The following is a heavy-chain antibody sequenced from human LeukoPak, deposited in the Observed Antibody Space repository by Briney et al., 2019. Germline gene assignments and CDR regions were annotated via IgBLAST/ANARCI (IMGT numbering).Heavy chain of an antibody. D-gene: IGHD1-26*01. Sequence: SVKVSCKTSGGTFSNYAPSWVRQAPGQGLEWMGGIIPMLGTTHYAQQFQGRVPLTADESTTTAYMELNRLKSEDTAAYYCARGRITGVGVAVLDYYFMDLWGKGTTVIVSS. CDR1: GGTFSNYA. J-gene: IGHJ6*03. V-gene: IGHV1-69*13. CDR2: IIPMLGTT. CDR3: ARGRITGVGVAVLDYYFMDL.